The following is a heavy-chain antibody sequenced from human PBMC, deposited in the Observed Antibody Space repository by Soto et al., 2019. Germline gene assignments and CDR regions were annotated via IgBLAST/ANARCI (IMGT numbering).Heavy chain of an antibody. CDR1: GFTFSSYA. J-gene: IGHJ6*02. CDR3: AKSGSNYYGVPCYYGMDV. V-gene: IGHV3-23*01. Sequence: GGSLRLSCAASGFTFSSYAMSWVRQAPGKGLEWVSAISGSGGSTYYADSVKGRFTISRDNSKNTLYLQMNSLRAEDTAVYYCAKSGSNYYGVPCYYGMDVWGQGTTVTVS. D-gene: IGHD4-4*01. CDR2: ISGSGGST.